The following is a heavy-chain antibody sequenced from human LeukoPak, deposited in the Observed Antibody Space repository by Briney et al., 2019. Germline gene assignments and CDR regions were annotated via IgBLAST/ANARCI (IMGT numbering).Heavy chain of an antibody. D-gene: IGHD6-6*01. CDR3: AKGASYSSSSPFDY. Sequence: PGGSLRLSCAASGFTFSSYAMHWVRQAPGKGLEWAAVISYDGSNKYYADSVKGRFTISRDNSKNTLYLQMNSLRAEDTAVYYCAKGASYSSSSPFDYWGQGTLVTVSS. CDR1: GFTFSSYA. J-gene: IGHJ4*02. V-gene: IGHV3-30-3*01. CDR2: ISYDGSNK.